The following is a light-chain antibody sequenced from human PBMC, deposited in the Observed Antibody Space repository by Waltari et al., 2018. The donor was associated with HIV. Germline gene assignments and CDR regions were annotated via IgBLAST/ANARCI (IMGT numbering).Light chain of an antibody. CDR1: TSNIGNDY. J-gene: IGLJ3*02. CDR2: DNN. V-gene: IGLV1-51*01. Sequence: QSVLTQPPSVSAAPGQKVTISCSGSTSNIGNDYASWYQHVPGAAPRLLIYDNNKRPSGIPDRFSGSRSGTSATLGITGLQTGDEAHYYCGTWDRSLSAAVFGGGTKLTVL. CDR3: GTWDRSLSAAV.